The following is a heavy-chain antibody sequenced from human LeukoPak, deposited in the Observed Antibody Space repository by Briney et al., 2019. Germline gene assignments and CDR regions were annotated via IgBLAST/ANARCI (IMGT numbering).Heavy chain of an antibody. CDR2: IYYSGST. CDR1: GGSISSSSYY. V-gene: IGHV4-39*07. D-gene: IGHD4-23*01. Sequence: SETLSLTCTVSGGSISSSSYYWGWIRQPPGKGLEWIGSIYYSGSTYYNPSLKSRVTISVDTSKNQFSLKLSSVTAADTAVYYCARDPPQTTVATPEEDAFDIWGQGTMVTVSS. J-gene: IGHJ3*02. CDR3: ARDPPQTTVATPEEDAFDI.